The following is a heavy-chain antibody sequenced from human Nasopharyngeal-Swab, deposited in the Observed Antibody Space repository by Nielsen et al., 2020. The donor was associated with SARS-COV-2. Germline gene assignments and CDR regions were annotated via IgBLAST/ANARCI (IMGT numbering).Heavy chain of an antibody. D-gene: IGHD2-15*01. Sequence: SVKVSCKASGGTFSSYAISWVRQAPGQGLEWMGGIIPIFGTANYAQKFQGRVTITADKSTSTAYMELSSLRSEDTAVYYCARLYCSGGSRYSPGFYYYYYMDVWGKGTTVTVSS. J-gene: IGHJ6*03. CDR2: IIPIFGTA. V-gene: IGHV1-69*06. CDR1: GGTFSSYA. CDR3: ARLYCSGGSRYSPGFYYYYYMDV.